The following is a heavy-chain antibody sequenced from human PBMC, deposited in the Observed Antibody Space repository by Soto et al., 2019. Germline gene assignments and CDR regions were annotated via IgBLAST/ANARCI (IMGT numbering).Heavy chain of an antibody. CDR2: IYPGDSDT. V-gene: IGHV5-51*01. CDR3: ARCGYDFWSDDAFDI. D-gene: IGHD3-3*01. J-gene: IGHJ3*02. CDR1: GYSFTSYW. Sequence: LKISCKGSGYSFTSYWIGWVRQMPGKGLEWMGIIYPGDSDTRYSPSFQGQVTISADKSISTAYLQWSSLKASDTATYYCARCGYDFWSDDAFDIWGQGTMVTVSS.